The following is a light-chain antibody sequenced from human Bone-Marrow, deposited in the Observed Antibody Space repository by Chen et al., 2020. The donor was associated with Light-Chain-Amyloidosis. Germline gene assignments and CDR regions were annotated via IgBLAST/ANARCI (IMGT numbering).Light chain of an antibody. CDR3: QKYDNVPPT. V-gene: IGKV1-27*01. J-gene: IGKJ1*01. Sequence: DIQMTQSQSPWPASVGDRATIACRASQDINNYLACYQQKPGKVPKLLIYAASTLQSGVPSRFSGGGSGTDFTLTISSLQPEDGATYYCQKYDNVPPTFGRGTKVEIK. CDR1: QDINNY. CDR2: AAS.